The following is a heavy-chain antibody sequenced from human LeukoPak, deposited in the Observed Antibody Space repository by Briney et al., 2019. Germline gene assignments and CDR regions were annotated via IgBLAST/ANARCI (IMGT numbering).Heavy chain of an antibody. CDR3: ARGHIVVVPAAMGWFDP. J-gene: IGHJ5*02. CDR2: IYHSGST. CDR1: GGSISSSSYY. Sequence: SETLSLTCTVSGGSISSSSYYWGWIRQPPGKGLEWIGSIYHSGSTYYNPSLKSRVTISVDTSKNQFSLKLSSVTAADTAVYYCARGHIVVVPAAMGWFDPWGQGTLVTVSS. D-gene: IGHD2-2*01. V-gene: IGHV4-39*07.